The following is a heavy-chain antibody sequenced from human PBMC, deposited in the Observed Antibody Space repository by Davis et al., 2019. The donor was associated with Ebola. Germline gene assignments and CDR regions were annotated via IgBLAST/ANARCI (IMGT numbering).Heavy chain of an antibody. CDR3: ARSSYYPDY. J-gene: IGHJ4*02. V-gene: IGHV3-74*01. Sequence: GESLKISCAASGFTFSRYWMHWVRQAPGKGLVWVSRINNDKSFTSYADSVRGRFTISRDNAKNTLYLQMNSLRAEDTAVYFCARSSYYPDYWGQGTLVTVSS. CDR2: INNDKSFT. D-gene: IGHD3-22*01. CDR1: GFTFSRYW.